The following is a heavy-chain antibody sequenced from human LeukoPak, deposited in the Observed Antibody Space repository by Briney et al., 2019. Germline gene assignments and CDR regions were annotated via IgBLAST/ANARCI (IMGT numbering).Heavy chain of an antibody. J-gene: IGHJ6*04. CDR2: IIPIFGTA. CDR1: RVTPSTYA. CDR3: ARVEWFVEPLYYYGMDV. V-gene: IGHV1-69*06. D-gene: IGHD3-3*01. Sequence: TLKASPKASRVTPSTYAITWVGQATGQGREWMGGIIPIFGTANYAQKFQGRVTITADKSTSTAYMELSSVRSEDTAVYYCARVEWFVEPLYYYGMDVWGKGTTVTVSS.